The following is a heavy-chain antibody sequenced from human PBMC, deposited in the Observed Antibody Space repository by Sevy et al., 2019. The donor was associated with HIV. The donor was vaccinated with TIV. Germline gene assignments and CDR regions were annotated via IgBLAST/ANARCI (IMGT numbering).Heavy chain of an antibody. Sequence: SETLSLTCTVSGGSISSAGYYWSWIRQPAGEELEWIGRTYPSGSTNYRPSLKSRVTMSIDTSKNQFSLKLSSVTAADTAVYYCARVRTAAAGTGVGWFDPWGQGTLVTVSS. CDR3: ARVRTAAAGTGVGWFDP. V-gene: IGHV4-61*02. D-gene: IGHD6-13*01. J-gene: IGHJ5*02. CDR2: TYPSGST. CDR1: GGSISSAGYY.